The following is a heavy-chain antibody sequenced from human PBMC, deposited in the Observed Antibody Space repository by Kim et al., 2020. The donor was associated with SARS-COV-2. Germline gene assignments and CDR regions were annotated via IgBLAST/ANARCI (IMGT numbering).Heavy chain of an antibody. D-gene: IGHD3-22*01. CDR3: AVSTVESYYYDSSGYYYVSQH. CDR1: GGTFSSYA. CDR2: IIPIFGTA. V-gene: IGHV1-69*13. J-gene: IGHJ1*01. Sequence: SVKVSCKASGGTFSSYAISWVRQAPGQGLEWMGGIIPIFGTANYAQKFQGRVTITADESTSTAYMELSSLRSEDTAVYYCAVSTVESYYYDSSGYYYVSQHWGQGTLVTVSS.